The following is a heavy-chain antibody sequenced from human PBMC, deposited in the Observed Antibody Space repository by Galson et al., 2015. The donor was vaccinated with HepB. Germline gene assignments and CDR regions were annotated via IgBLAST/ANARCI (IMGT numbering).Heavy chain of an antibody. V-gene: IGHV2-70*11. CDR3: ARVRRQELRLKHRDYYYYGMDV. D-gene: IGHD1-7*01. CDR1: GFSLSTTGMC. CDR2: IDWDDDK. J-gene: IGHJ6*02. Sequence: PALVKPTQTLTLTCTFSGFSLSTTGMCVSWVRQPPGKALEWLARIDWDDDKYYGTSLKTRLTISKDTSKNQVVLTMTNMDPLDTATYYCARVRRQELRLKHRDYYYYGMDVWGQGTTVTVSS.